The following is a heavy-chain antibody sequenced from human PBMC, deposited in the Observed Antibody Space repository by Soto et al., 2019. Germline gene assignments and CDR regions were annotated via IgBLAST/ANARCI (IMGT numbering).Heavy chain of an antibody. Sequence: SETLSLTCAVYGGSFSGYYWSWIRQPPGKGLEWIGEINHSGSTNYNPSLKSRVTISVDTSKNQFSLKLSSVTAADTAVYYCARGHDPPGAAPLDYWGQGTLVTVSS. CDR1: GGSFSGYY. D-gene: IGHD2-15*01. J-gene: IGHJ4*02. CDR2: INHSGST. V-gene: IGHV4-34*01. CDR3: ARGHDPPGAAPLDY.